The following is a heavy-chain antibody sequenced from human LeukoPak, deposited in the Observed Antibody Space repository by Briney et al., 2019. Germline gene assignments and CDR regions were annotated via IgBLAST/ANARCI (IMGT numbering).Heavy chain of an antibody. J-gene: IGHJ4*02. V-gene: IGHV3-33*01. D-gene: IGHD3-10*01. CDR3: ARGGLPAFAYDY. CDR1: GFTFTTYG. Sequence: PGGSLRLSCAASGFTFTTYGMQWVRQAPGKGLEWVAVIWSDGSNKYYADSVKGRFTISRDNSKNTLYLQMNSLRAEDTAVYYCARGGLPAFAYDYWGQGTLVTVSS. CDR2: IWSDGSNK.